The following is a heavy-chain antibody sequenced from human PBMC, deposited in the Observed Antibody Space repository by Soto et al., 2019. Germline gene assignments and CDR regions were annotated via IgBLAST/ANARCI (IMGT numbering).Heavy chain of an antibody. CDR3: TTDRGSSTN. D-gene: IGHD6-6*01. Sequence: PGGSLRLSCAASGFTFSHAWMSWVRPAPGKGPEWVGQIKSQTDGGTTNYAAPVQDRFTISRDDSKNLHYLQLNSLKTEDTAVYYCTTDRGSSTNWGQGTRVTVAS. CDR2: IKSQTDGGTT. CDR1: GFTFSHAW. J-gene: IGHJ1*01. V-gene: IGHV3-15*06.